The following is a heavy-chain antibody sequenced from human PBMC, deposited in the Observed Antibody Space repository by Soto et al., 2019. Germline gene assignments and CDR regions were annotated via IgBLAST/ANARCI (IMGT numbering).Heavy chain of an antibody. D-gene: IGHD2-15*01. CDR3: ARAPGLLLGYFYL. Sequence: EVQLVESGGGLVQPGGSLRLSCAASGFTFSSYSMNWVRQAPGKGLEWVSYISSSSSTIYYADSVKGRFTISRDNAKNALYLQMNTLREEDTAVYYCARAPGLLLGYFYLWGRGTLVTVSS. J-gene: IGHJ2*01. V-gene: IGHV3-48*02. CDR1: GFTFSSYS. CDR2: ISSSSSTI.